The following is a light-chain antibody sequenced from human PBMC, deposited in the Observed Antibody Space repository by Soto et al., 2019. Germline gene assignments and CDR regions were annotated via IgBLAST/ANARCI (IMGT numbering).Light chain of an antibody. Sequence: QSVLTQPPSASGSPGQSVTISCTGTSSDVGGYNYVSWYQQHPGKAPKLMIYEVTERPSGVPDRFSGSKSGNTASLTVSGLQVEDEADYYCSSYAGSNNLVFGGGTELTVL. J-gene: IGLJ3*02. CDR2: EVT. CDR1: SSDVGGYNY. CDR3: SSYAGSNNLV. V-gene: IGLV2-8*01.